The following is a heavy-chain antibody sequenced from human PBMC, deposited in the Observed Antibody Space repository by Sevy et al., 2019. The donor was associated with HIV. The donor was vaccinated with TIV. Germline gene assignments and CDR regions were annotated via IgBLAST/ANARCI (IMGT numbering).Heavy chain of an antibody. J-gene: IGHJ6*02. Sequence: GGSLRLSCAASGFSLTTSDMHWVRQAPGKGLEWVAYVRNDGSNKYYADSVRDRFTISRDSPKDTLYLQMNSLRDEDTAIYYCARGRKTTEEWLEELDYYYGLDVWGQGTTVTVSS. CDR3: ARGRKTTEEWLEELDYYYGLDV. CDR2: VRNDGSNK. V-gene: IGHV3-30*02. D-gene: IGHD2-8*01. CDR1: GFSLTTSD.